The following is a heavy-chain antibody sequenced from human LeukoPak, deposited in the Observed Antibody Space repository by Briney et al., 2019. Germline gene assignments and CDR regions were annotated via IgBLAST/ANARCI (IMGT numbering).Heavy chain of an antibody. J-gene: IGHJ2*01. CDR1: GYTFTSYG. D-gene: IGHD3-22*01. V-gene: IGHV1-18*04. CDR3: ARYYDSSGYPGYWYFDL. CDR2: ISAYNGNT. Sequence: ASVNVSCKASGYTFTSYGISWVRQAPGQGLEWMGWISAYNGNTNYAQKLQGRVTMTTDTSTSTAYMELRSLRSDDTAVYYCARYYDSSGYPGYWYFDLWGRGTLVTVSS.